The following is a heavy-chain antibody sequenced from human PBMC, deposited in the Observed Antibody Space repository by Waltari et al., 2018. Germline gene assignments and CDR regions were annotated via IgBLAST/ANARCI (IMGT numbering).Heavy chain of an antibody. Sequence: EVQLLESGGGLVQPGGSLRLSCAASGFTFSSYAMSWVRQAPGKGLEWVSAIRGSGGSTYYADYVKGRFTISRDNSKNTLYLQMNSLRAEDTAVYYCAKDRVTAMITKYYFDYWGQGTLVTVSS. CDR2: IRGSGGST. D-gene: IGHD5-18*01. CDR1: GFTFSSYA. J-gene: IGHJ4*02. CDR3: AKDRVTAMITKYYFDY. V-gene: IGHV3-23*01.